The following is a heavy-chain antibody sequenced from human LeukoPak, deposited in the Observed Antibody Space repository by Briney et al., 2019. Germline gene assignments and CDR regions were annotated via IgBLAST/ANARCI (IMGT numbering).Heavy chain of an antibody. V-gene: IGHV4-38-2*02. CDR3: ARSSGSLFDY. J-gene: IGHJ4*02. CDR2: FYHSGST. CDR1: GYSISSGYY. Sequence: PSETLSLTCTVSGYSISSGYYWGWIRQPPGKGLEWIGNFYHSGSTYYNPSLKSRVTMSVDTSKNQFSLKLSSVTAADTAVYYCARSSGSLFDYWGREPWSPSPQ. D-gene: IGHD1-26*01.